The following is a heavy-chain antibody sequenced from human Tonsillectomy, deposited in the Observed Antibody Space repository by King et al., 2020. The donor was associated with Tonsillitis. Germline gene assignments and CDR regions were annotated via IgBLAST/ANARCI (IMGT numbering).Heavy chain of an antibody. CDR3: ASRGSGISPGALDY. Sequence: QLQESGPGLVKPSGTLSLTCAVSGGSISSSNWWSWVRQPPGKGLEWIGEIYHSGSTNSNPSLRSRVTISEDKSKNQFSLKLSSVTAADTAVYYCASRGSGISPGALDYWGQGTLVTVSS. V-gene: IGHV4-4*02. J-gene: IGHJ4*02. D-gene: IGHD3-10*01. CDR1: GGSISSSNW. CDR2: IYHSGST.